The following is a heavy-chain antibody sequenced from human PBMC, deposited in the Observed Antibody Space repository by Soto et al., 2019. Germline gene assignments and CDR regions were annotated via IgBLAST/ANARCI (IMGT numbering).Heavy chain of an antibody. CDR3: AKDRGSITGTNFDF. CDR2: IRNKANNYAT. V-gene: IGHV3-73*01. CDR1: GFALSGSA. D-gene: IGHD1-7*01. J-gene: IGHJ4*02. Sequence: PGGSLRLSCAGTGFALSGSAFHWVRQASGGGLEWIGRIRNKANNYATAYAESAKGRFTISRDDSINTAYLEMNSLRIEDSARYYCAKDRGSITGTNFDFWGQGTRVTVAS.